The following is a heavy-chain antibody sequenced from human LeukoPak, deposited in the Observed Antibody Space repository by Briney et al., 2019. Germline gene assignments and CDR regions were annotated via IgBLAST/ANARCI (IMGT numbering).Heavy chain of an antibody. CDR2: IKQDGSEI. D-gene: IGHD6-13*01. CDR3: ARDPGIAAAGTVGYFDY. J-gene: IGHJ4*02. CDR1: GFTFNNYW. V-gene: IGHV3-7*01. Sequence: GGSLRLSCAASGFTFNNYWMSWVRQAPGKGLEWVANIKQDGSEIHYVDSVKGRFAISRDNAKNSLFLQMNSLRAEDTAVYYYARDPGIAAAGTVGYFDYWGQGILVTVSS.